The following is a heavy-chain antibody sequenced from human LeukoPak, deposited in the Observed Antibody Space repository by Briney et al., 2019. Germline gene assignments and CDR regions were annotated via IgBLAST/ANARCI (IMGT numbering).Heavy chain of an antibody. J-gene: IGHJ4*02. D-gene: IGHD3-10*01. CDR2: LSGGGDSR. CDR1: GFAFSNYA. Sequence: GGSLRLSCAASGFAFSNYAMSWVRQALGKGLEWVSSLSGGGDSRYYADSMMGRFTISRDNSKNTLYLQMNSLRAEDTAVYYCAKAVRSMVTGGGYFDSWGQGTLVTVSS. V-gene: IGHV3-23*01. CDR3: AKAVRSMVTGGGYFDS.